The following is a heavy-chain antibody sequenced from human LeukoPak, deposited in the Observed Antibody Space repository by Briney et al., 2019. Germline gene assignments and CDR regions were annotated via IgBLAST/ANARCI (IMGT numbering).Heavy chain of an antibody. CDR1: GVSISPYY. Sequence: SSETLSLTCTVSGVSISPYYWSWIRQPPGKGLEWIGYMHSSGSANNNPSLKSRVTISVDTSKNQFSLKLSSVTAADTAVYYCARMGGYSGYATHWGQGTLVTVSS. D-gene: IGHD5-12*01. CDR3: ARMGGYSGYATH. J-gene: IGHJ4*02. V-gene: IGHV4-59*08. CDR2: MHSSGSA.